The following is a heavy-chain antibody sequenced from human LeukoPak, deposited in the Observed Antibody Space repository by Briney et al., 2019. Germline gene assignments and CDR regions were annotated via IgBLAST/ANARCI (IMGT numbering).Heavy chain of an antibody. Sequence: GGSLRLSCVASGFSLSGYWMYWVRQAPGKGLMYISRNNGDGSTTNYADVVKGRFTMSRDNVKNTLYLQMNSLRVEDTAVYYCARDPRNVGLAPWGQGILVTVSS. CDR1: GFSLSGYW. CDR2: NNGDGSTT. J-gene: IGHJ5*02. CDR3: ARDPRNVGLAP. V-gene: IGHV3-74*01. D-gene: IGHD2-15*01.